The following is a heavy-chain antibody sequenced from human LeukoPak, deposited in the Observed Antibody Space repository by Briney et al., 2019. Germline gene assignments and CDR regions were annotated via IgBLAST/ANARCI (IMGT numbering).Heavy chain of an antibody. V-gene: IGHV3-7*01. CDR2: IKEDGVEK. D-gene: IGHD2-21*02. Sequence: GGSLRLSCAASGFTFSNYWMSWVRQAPGKGLEWVAHIKEDGVEKYYVDSVKGRFAISRDNAKNSVYLQINSLRADDTAVYYCARGTVTAPGIDYWGQGTLVTVSS. J-gene: IGHJ4*02. CDR1: GFTFSNYW. CDR3: ARGTVTAPGIDY.